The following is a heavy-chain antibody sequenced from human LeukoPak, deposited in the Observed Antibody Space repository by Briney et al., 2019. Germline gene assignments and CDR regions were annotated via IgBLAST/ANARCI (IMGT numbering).Heavy chain of an antibody. CDR3: ARDSGWYTDPWYFDL. CDR1: GYTFTGYY. Sequence: SVKVSCKASGYTFTGYYMHWVRQAPGQGLEWMGWINPNSGGTNYAQKFQGRVTMTRDTSISTAYMELSRLRSDDTAVYYCARDSGWYTDPWYFDLWGRGTLVTVSS. CDR2: INPNSGGT. V-gene: IGHV1-2*02. J-gene: IGHJ2*01. D-gene: IGHD6-19*01.